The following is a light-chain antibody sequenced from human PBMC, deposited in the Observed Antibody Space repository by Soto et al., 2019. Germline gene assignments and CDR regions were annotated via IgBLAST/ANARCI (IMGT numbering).Light chain of an antibody. V-gene: IGKV3-11*01. Sequence: EIVLTQPPGTLSLSPGERATLSCRASQSVSSYLAWYQQKPGQAPRLLIYDASNRATGIPGRFSGSGSGTDFTLTISSLEPEDFAVYYCQQRSNRPPTFGQGTRLEIK. J-gene: IGKJ5*01. CDR1: QSVSSY. CDR3: QQRSNRPPT. CDR2: DAS.